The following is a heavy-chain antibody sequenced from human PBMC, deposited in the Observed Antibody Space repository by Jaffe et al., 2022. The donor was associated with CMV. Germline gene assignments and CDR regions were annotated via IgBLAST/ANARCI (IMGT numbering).Heavy chain of an antibody. V-gene: IGHV3-49*04. Sequence: EVQLVESGGGLVQPGRSLRLSCTASGFTFGDYAMSWVRQAPGKGLEWVGFIRSKAYGGTTEYAASVKGRFTISRDDSKSIAYLQMNSLKTEDTAVYYCTRVGTVTTWFPYYFDYWGQGTLVTVSS. D-gene: IGHD4-17*01. CDR1: GFTFGDYA. CDR2: IRSKAYGGTT. CDR3: TRVGTVTTWFPYYFDY. J-gene: IGHJ4*02.